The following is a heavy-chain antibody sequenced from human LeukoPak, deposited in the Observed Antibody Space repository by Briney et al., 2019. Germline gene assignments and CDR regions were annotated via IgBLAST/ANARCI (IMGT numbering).Heavy chain of an antibody. V-gene: IGHV4-34*01. Sequence: SETLSLTCAVYGGSFSGYYWSWIRQPPGKGLEWIGKINHSGSTNYNPSLKSRVTISVDTSKNQFSLKLSSVTAADTAVYYCARIGGDCSSTICYTAYYYYYYMDVWGKGNTVTVSS. CDR1: GGSFSGYY. CDR3: ARIGGDCSSTICYTAYYYYYYMDV. CDR2: INHSGST. D-gene: IGHD2-2*02. J-gene: IGHJ6*03.